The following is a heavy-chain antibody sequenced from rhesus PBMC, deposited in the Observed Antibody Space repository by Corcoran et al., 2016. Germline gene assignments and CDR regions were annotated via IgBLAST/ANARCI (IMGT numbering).Heavy chain of an antibody. CDR1: GYTFPDYY. Sequence: QVQLVQSGAEVKKPGSYVKVSCKASGYTFPDYYMHWVRQAPGQGLEWMGEINPKTGGTNYAQKFQGRVTMTRDTSTSTAYMELSSLRSEDTAVYYCVATTVATFDYWGQGVLVTVSS. V-gene: IGHV1-138*01. D-gene: IGHD4-29*01. J-gene: IGHJ4*01. CDR3: VATTVATFDY. CDR2: INPKTGGT.